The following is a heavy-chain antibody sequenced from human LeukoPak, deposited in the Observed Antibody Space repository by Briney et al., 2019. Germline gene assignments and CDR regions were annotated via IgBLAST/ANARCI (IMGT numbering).Heavy chain of an antibody. Sequence: GRSLRLSCAASGFTFSSYAMHWVRQAPGKGLEWVAVISYDGSNKYYADSVKGRFTISRDNSKNTLYLQMNSLRAEDTAVYYCARDLSSGWYYFDYWGQGTLVTVSS. CDR2: ISYDGSNK. D-gene: IGHD6-19*01. CDR1: GFTFSSYA. CDR3: ARDLSSGWYYFDY. V-gene: IGHV3-30*04. J-gene: IGHJ4*02.